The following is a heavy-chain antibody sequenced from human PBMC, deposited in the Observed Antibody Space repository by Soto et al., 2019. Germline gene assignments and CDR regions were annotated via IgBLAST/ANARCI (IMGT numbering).Heavy chain of an antibody. D-gene: IGHD3-10*01. Sequence: PVGSLRLSCAASGFTFSSYAMHWVRQAPGKGLEWVAVISYDGSNKYYADSVKGRFTISRDNSKNTLYLQMNSLRAEDTAVYYCARGGGSGSYSPVYYYYYGMDVWGQGTTVTVSS. J-gene: IGHJ6*02. CDR1: GFTFSSYA. V-gene: IGHV3-30-3*01. CDR3: ARGGGSGSYSPVYYYYYGMDV. CDR2: ISYDGSNK.